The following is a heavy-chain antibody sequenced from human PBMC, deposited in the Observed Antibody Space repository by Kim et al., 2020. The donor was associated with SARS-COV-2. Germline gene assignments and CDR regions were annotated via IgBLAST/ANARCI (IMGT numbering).Heavy chain of an antibody. CDR3: ARAGRQWLVRPIFYYFD. D-gene: IGHD6-19*01. J-gene: IGHJ4*01. V-gene: IGHV4-34*01. CDR2: INHIGST. CDR1: GGSFSGYS. Sequence: SETLSLTCAVYGGSFSGYSWSWIRQPPGKGLEWIWEINHIGSTNYNPSLKSRVTISVDTSTTQFSLKLSSVTAAATAVSYCARAGRQWLVRPIFYYFD.